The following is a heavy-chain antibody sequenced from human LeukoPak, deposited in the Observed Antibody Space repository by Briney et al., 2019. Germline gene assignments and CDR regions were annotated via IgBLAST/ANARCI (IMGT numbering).Heavy chain of an antibody. CDR3: AKSLEYCSSTSCSGDYHYGMDV. CDR1: GFTFSSYA. V-gene: IGHV3-23*01. CDR2: ISGSGGST. D-gene: IGHD2-2*01. J-gene: IGHJ6*02. Sequence: PGGSLRLSCAASGFTFSSYAMSWVRQAPGKGLEWVSAISGSGGSTYYADSVKGRFTISRDNSKNTLYLQMNSLRAEDTAVYYCAKSLEYCSSTSCSGDYHYGMDVWGQGTTVTVSS.